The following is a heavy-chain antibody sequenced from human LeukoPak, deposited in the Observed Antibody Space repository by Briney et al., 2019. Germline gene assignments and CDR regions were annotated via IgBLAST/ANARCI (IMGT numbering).Heavy chain of an antibody. J-gene: IGHJ4*02. V-gene: IGHV3-7*03. Sequence: GGSLRLSCAASGFTFSNYWMSWVRQAPGKGLEWVANIKQDGSEKYYVDSVKGRFTISRDNAKNSLYLQMNSLRAEDTAIYYCAKHQSDYWEFDYWGQGTLVTVSS. CDR1: GFTFSNYW. CDR2: IKQDGSEK. D-gene: IGHD5-12*01. CDR3: AKHQSDYWEFDY.